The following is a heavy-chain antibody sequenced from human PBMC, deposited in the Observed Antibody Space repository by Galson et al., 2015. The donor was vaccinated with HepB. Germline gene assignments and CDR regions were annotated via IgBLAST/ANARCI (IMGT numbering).Heavy chain of an antibody. J-gene: IGHJ4*02. CDR2: ISRSGRVR. V-gene: IGHV3-11*01. Sequence: SLRLSCAASGLTFSDYYMSWIRQAPGKGLGWVSHISRSGRVRFYADSVRGRFTISRDNAENSLYLQMNSLRAEDTAVYFCASGAVGAGYCSSTSCPKRDWGQGTLVTVSS. D-gene: IGHD2-2*01. CDR3: ASGAVGAGYCSSTSCPKRD. CDR1: GLTFSDYY.